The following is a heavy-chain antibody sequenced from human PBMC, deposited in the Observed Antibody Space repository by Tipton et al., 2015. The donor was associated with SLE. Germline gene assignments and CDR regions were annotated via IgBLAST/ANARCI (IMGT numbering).Heavy chain of an antibody. CDR3: VRDLGSSWHRGFGY. CDR2: ISGSGTSI. V-gene: IGHV3-48*03. CDR1: GFTFSYYE. D-gene: IGHD6-13*01. Sequence: SLRLSCAASGFTFSYYEMNWVRQAPGKGLEWVSYISGSGTSIFYADPVQGRFTISRDNAKNSVYLQMNSLRVEDTAVYYCVRDLGSSWHRGFGYWGQGTLVTVSS. J-gene: IGHJ4*02.